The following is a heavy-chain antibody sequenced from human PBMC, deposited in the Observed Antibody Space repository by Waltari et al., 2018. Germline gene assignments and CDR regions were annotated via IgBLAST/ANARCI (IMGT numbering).Heavy chain of an antibody. D-gene: IGHD2-21*01. CDR1: EYTFTSSY. CDR3: ALDTGALWMDV. J-gene: IGHJ6*02. V-gene: IGHV1-46*01. Sequence: QVQLVQSGAEVKKPGASVKISCKTSEYTFTSSYIHWVRQAPGQGLEWMGIINPSGGSTSYAQKVQGRVTMTRDTSTSTVYMELSSLRSEDTAVYYCALDTGALWMDVWGQGTTVTVSS. CDR2: INPSGGST.